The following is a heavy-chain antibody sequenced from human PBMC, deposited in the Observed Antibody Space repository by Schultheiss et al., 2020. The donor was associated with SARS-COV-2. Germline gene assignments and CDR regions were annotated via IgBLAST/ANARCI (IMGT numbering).Heavy chain of an antibody. CDR3: ARGGHYYGSGSYYNPYYYGMDV. D-gene: IGHD3-10*01. V-gene: IGHV4-61*05. CDR1: GGSISSSSYY. Sequence: GSLRLSCTVSGGSISSSSYYWGWIRQPPGKGLEWIGYISDSGSTDYNPSLKSRVTISVDTSKNQFSLKLTSVTAADTAVYYCARGGHYYGSGSYYNPYYYGMDVWGQGTTVTVSS. J-gene: IGHJ6*02. CDR2: ISDSGST.